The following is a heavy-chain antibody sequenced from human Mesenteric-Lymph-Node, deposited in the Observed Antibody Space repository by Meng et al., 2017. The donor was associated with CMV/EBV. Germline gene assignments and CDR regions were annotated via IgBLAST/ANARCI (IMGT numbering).Heavy chain of an antibody. CDR2: IRSDGSVT. J-gene: IGHJ5*02. D-gene: IGHD6-13*01. CDR3: ARAFLPEIATGGDNSFDP. V-gene: IGHV3-74*01. Sequence: GESLKISCAASGFTFSSYWMHWVRQAPGSGLLWVSCIRSDGSVTNYADSVKGRFTMSRDNAKNTLHLQMNSLRPEDTAVYYCARAFLPEIATGGDNSFDPWGQGTLVTVSS. CDR1: GFTFSSYW.